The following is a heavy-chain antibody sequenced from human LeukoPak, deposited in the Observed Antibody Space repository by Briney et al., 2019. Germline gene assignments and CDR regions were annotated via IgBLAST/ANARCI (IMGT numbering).Heavy chain of an antibody. CDR3: AALPSQADY. V-gene: IGHV3-23*01. CDR1: GFTFSTYA. J-gene: IGHJ4*02. CDR2: LSGSGSSA. Sequence: PGGSLRLSCAASGFTFSTYAMSWVRQAPGKGLEWVSGLSGSGSSAYYADSVKGRFTISRDNSKNTLYLQMNSLRAEDTAVYYCAALPSQADYWGQGTLVTVSS.